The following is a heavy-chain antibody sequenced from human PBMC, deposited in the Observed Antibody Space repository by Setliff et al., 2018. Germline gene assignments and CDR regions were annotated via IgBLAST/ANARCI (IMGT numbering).Heavy chain of an antibody. Sequence: SETLSLTCAVSGYSISSGYYWGWIRQPPGKGLEWIGSIYHSGSTYYNPSLKSRVTISVDTSKNQFSLKLSSVTAADTAVYYCASVPWDYIWGSYRYTGGYYFDYWGQGTLVTVSS. D-gene: IGHD3-16*02. CDR2: IYHSGST. J-gene: IGHJ4*02. CDR3: ASVPWDYIWGSYRYTGGYYFDY. CDR1: GYSISSGYY. V-gene: IGHV4-38-2*01.